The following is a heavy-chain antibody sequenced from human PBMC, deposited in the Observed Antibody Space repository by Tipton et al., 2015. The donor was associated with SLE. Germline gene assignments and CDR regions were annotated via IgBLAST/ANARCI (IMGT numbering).Heavy chain of an antibody. V-gene: IGHV3-23*01. D-gene: IGHD2-15*01. CDR1: GFTFSIND. CDR2: ITSSGASA. J-gene: IGHJ4*02. CDR3: ATDHIIPVAFES. Sequence: SLRLSCAASGFTFSINDMRWVRQAPGKGLEWVSFITSSGASAYCADSVKGRFTISRDNSKNTLYLQMNSLRAEDTAVYYCATDHIIPVAFESWGQGTLVTVSS.